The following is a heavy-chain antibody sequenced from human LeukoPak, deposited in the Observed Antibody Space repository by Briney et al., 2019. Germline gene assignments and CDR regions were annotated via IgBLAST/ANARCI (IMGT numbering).Heavy chain of an antibody. Sequence: GGSLRLSCAASGFTFSSYAMSWVRQAPGKGLEWVSAISGSGGSTYYADSVKGRFTISRDNSKHTLYLQMNSLRAEDTAVYYCAKEAHYDSSGYWYNWFDPWGQGTLVTVSS. V-gene: IGHV3-23*01. D-gene: IGHD3-22*01. J-gene: IGHJ5*02. CDR3: AKEAHYDSSGYWYNWFDP. CDR2: ISGSGGST. CDR1: GFTFSSYA.